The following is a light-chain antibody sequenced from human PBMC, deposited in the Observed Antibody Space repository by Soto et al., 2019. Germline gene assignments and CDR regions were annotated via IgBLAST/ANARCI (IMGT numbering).Light chain of an antibody. Sequence: DIQMTQSPSSLSASVGDRVTITCQASHAIRNDLNWYQQKTGQAPKLLIPEASNVETGGPSGFSGRGSGTLFTLTVASLKPDDVASYDCHQFYDHPNTFGKGTKVDI. CDR3: HQFYDHPNT. CDR1: HAIRND. CDR2: EAS. J-gene: IGKJ2*01. V-gene: IGKV1-33*01.